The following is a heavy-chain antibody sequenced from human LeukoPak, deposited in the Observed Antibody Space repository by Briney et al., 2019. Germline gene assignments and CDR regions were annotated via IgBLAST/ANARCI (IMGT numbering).Heavy chain of an antibody. Sequence: GGSLRLSCAASRFTFSIFAMNWVRQAPGKGLEWVSYISSSSSTIYYADSVKGRFTISRDNAKNSLYLQMNSLRAEDTAVYYCARILGYCSGGSCYKDYYYYMDVWGKGTTVTVSS. J-gene: IGHJ6*03. CDR3: ARILGYCSGGSCYKDYYYYMDV. CDR2: ISSSSSTI. D-gene: IGHD2-15*01. CDR1: RFTFSIFA. V-gene: IGHV3-48*01.